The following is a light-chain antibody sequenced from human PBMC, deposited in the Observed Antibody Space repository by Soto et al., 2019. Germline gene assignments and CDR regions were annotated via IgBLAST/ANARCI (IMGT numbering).Light chain of an antibody. CDR2: GAS. CDR1: QSGSSN. J-gene: IGKJ1*01. V-gene: IGKV3-15*01. Sequence: EIVMTQSPATSSASPGERATLSCRASQSGSSNLAWYQQNPGQAPRLLFYGASIRATGIPVSFSGSGSGTEFTLTIRSLQSEDFAVYYCQQYNNWPLWTFGQGTKVDIK. CDR3: QQYNNWPLWT.